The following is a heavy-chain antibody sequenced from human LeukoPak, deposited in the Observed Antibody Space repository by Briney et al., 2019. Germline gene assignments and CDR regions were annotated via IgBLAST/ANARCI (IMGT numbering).Heavy chain of an antibody. Sequence: GGSLRPSCAASGFTFDDYGMSWVRQAPGKGLEWVSGINWNGGSTGYADSVKGRFTISRDNAKNSLYLQMNSLRAEDTALYYCAGGNYYDSSGYYSFDYWGQGTLVTVSS. CDR2: INWNGGST. CDR1: GFTFDDYG. CDR3: AGGNYYDSSGYYSFDY. J-gene: IGHJ4*02. V-gene: IGHV3-20*04. D-gene: IGHD3-22*01.